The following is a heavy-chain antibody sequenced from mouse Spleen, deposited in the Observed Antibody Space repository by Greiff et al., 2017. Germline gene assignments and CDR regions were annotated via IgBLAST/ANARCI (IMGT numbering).Heavy chain of an antibody. Sequence: QVQLKQSGPELVKPGASVKISCKASGYAFSSSWMNWVKQRPGKGLEWIGRIYPGDGDTNYNGKFKGKATLTADKSSSTAYMQLSSLTSEDSAVYFCARWKGYGYGFDYWGQGTTLTVSS. CDR3: ARWKGYGYGFDY. D-gene: IGHD2-2*01. V-gene: IGHV1-82*01. J-gene: IGHJ2*01. CDR1: GYAFSSSW. CDR2: IYPGDGDT.